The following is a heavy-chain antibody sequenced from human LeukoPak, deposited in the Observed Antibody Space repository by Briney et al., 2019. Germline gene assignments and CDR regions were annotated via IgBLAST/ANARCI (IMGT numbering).Heavy chain of an antibody. CDR3: AKSSDLLTGYYSYFEY. CDR1: GFTLSSYA. V-gene: IGHV3-30*18. J-gene: IGHJ4*01. D-gene: IGHD3-9*01. CDR2: ISYDGSNK. Sequence: GGSLRLSCAASGFTLSSYAMSWVRQAPGKGLEWVAVISYDGSNKYYADSVKGRFTISRDNSKNTLYLQMNSLRAEDTAVYYCAKSSDLLTGYYSYFEYWGHGTLVTVAS.